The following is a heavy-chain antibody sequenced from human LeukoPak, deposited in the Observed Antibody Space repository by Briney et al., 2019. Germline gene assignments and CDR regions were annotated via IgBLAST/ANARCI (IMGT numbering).Heavy chain of an antibody. CDR1: GFTFSSYA. CDR3: AKGLMVHRTYYFDY. CDR2: ISGSGGST. Sequence: PGGSLRLSCAASGFTFSSYAMSWVRQAPGKGLEWVSAISGSGGSTYYADSAKGRFTISRDNSKNTLYLQMNSLRAEDTAVYYCAKGLMVHRTYYFDYWGQGTLVTVSS. D-gene: IGHD1-1*01. J-gene: IGHJ4*02. V-gene: IGHV3-23*01.